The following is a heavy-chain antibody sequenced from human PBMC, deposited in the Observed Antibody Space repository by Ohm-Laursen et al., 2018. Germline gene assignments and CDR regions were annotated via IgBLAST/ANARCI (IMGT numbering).Heavy chain of an antibody. J-gene: IGHJ4*02. CDR2: IYYDGSNK. V-gene: IGHV3-33*08. D-gene: IGHD6-19*01. CDR1: GFTFSSPG. Sequence: SLRLSCTAPGFTFSSPGMHWVRQAPGKGLEWVAMIYYDGSNKYYADSVKGRFTISRDNSKNTVYLQMSSLTDEDTAVYYCVSDPPGSGWSFRNWGQGTLATVSS. CDR3: VSDPPGSGWSFRN.